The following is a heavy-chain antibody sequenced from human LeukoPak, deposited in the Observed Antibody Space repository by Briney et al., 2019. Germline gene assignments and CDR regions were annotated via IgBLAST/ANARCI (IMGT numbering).Heavy chain of an antibody. J-gene: IGHJ4*02. Sequence: TSETLSLTCAVYGGSFSGYYWSWIRQPPGKGLEWIGEINHSGSTNYNPSLKSRVTISVDTSKNQFSLKLSSVTAADTAVYYCASVMGEGNSWYRDYWGQGTLVTVSS. CDR2: INHSGST. V-gene: IGHV4-34*01. D-gene: IGHD6-13*01. CDR3: ASVMGEGNSWYRDY. CDR1: GGSFSGYY.